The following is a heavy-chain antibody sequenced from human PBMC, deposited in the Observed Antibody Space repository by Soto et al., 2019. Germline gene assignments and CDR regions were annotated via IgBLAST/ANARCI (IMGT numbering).Heavy chain of an antibody. CDR2: INPNSGGT. V-gene: IGHV1-2*02. CDR1: GYTFTGYY. Sequence: ASVKVSCKASGYTFTGYYMHWVRQAPGQGLEWMGWINPNSGGTNFAQKFQGRVTMTRDTSISTAYMELSRLISDDTAVYYCARGYYYDSSGFKRFDLCGQGTLVTVSS. D-gene: IGHD3-22*01. CDR3: ARGYYYDSSGFKRFDL. J-gene: IGHJ5*02.